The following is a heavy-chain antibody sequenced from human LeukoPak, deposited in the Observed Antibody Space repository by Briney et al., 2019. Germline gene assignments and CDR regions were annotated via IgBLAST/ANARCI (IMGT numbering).Heavy chain of an antibody. D-gene: IGHD6-19*01. J-gene: IGHJ5*02. V-gene: IGHV3-11*04. CDR1: GFTFSDYY. Sequence: GGSLRLSCAASGFTFSDYYMSWIRQAPGKGLEWVSYISSSGYTIYYADSVKGRFTISRDNAKNTLYLQLDSLRAEDTAVYYCARGLAVAGSSWFDPWGQGTLVSVSS. CDR3: ARGLAVAGSSWFDP. CDR2: ISSSGYTI.